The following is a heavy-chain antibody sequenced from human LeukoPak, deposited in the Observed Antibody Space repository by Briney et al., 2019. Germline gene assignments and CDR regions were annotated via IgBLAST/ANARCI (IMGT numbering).Heavy chain of an antibody. V-gene: IGHV1-69*05. CDR2: LIPISDTP. D-gene: IGHD6-19*01. Sequence: GSSVKVSCKSSGGTFRNYAMSWVRQAPGQGLEWMGGLIPISDTPKYAQKFQGRLTISTDESTSTAYMEPSSLTSKDTAVYYCARSLAVAVAGAGHDYWGQGTLVTVSS. CDR1: GGTFRNYA. CDR3: ARSLAVAVAGAGHDY. J-gene: IGHJ4*02.